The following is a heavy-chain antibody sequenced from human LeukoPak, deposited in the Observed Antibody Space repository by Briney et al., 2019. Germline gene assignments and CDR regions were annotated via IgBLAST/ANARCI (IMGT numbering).Heavy chain of an antibody. Sequence: SVKVSCKASGGTFSSYAISWVRQAPGQGLEWMGEIIPIFGTANYAQKFQGRVTITTDESTSTAYMELSSLRSEDTAVYYCASAGWLTAAPYFDYWGQGTLVTVSS. D-gene: IGHD3-9*01. V-gene: IGHV1-69*05. CDR2: IIPIFGTA. CDR1: GGTFSSYA. CDR3: ASAGWLTAAPYFDY. J-gene: IGHJ4*02.